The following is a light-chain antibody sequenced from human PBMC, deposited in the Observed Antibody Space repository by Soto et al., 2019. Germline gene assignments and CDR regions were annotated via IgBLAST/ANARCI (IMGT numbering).Light chain of an antibody. CDR3: GTWDSSLSAGRV. CDR2: ENN. J-gene: IGLJ1*01. V-gene: IGLV1-51*02. CDR1: SSNIGNNY. Sequence: QSALTPPPSVSAAPGQKVTISCSGSSSNIGNNYVSWYQQLPGTAPKLLIYENNKRPSGIPDRFSGSKSGTSATLGITGLQTGDEADHYCGTWDSSLSAGRVFGTGTKVTVL.